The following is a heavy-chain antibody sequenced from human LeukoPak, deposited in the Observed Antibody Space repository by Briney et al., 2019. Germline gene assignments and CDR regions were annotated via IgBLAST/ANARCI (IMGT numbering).Heavy chain of an antibody. J-gene: IGHJ6*03. CDR2: INHSGST. D-gene: IGHD2-2*01. CDR1: GGSFSGYY. Sequence: SETLSLTCAVYGGSFSGYYWSWIRQPPGKGLEWIGEINHSGSTNYNPSLKSRVTISVDTSKNQFSLKLSSVTAADTAVYYCSRSKVVPYYYYYYYMDVWGKGTTVTVSS. CDR3: SRSKVVPYYYYYYYMDV. V-gene: IGHV4-34*01.